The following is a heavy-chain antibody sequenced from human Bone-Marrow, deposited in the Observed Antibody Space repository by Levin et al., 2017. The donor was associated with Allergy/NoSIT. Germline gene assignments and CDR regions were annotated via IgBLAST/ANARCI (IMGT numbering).Heavy chain of an antibody. V-gene: IGHV1-24*01. J-gene: IGHJ4*02. CDR3: AAVRGTTMTSAPHLDY. Sequence: PSASVKVSCKISGDSLSELSLHWVRQAPGKGLEWMGGFDPQEGETTYAQRFQGRVTMTEDSSTDTAWLEMRSLRYEDTAVYFCAAVRGTTMTSAPHLDYWGQGTLVTVSS. CDR2: FDPQEGET. D-gene: IGHD4-17*01. CDR1: GDSLSELS.